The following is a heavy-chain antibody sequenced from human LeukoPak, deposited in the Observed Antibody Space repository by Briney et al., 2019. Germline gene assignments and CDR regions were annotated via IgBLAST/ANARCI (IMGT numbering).Heavy chain of an antibody. V-gene: IGHV3-30*04. Sequence: PGGSLRLSCAASGFTFSSYAMHWVRQAPGKGLEWVAVISYDGSNKYYADSVKGRFTISRDNSKNTLYLQMNSLRAEDTAVYYCVGHSGASYWGQGTLVTVSS. CDR1: GFTFSSYA. D-gene: IGHD1-26*01. CDR2: ISYDGSNK. CDR3: VGHSGASY. J-gene: IGHJ4*02.